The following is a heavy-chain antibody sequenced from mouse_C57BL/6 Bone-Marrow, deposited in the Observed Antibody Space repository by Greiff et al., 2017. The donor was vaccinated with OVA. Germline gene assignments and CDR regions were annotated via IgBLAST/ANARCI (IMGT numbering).Heavy chain of an antibody. CDR1: GYTFTDYE. CDR2: IDPETGGT. Sequence: QVQLQQSGAELVRPGASVTLSCKASGYTFTDYEMHWVKQTPVHGLEWIGAIDPETGGTASNQKFKGKAILTADKSSSTAYMELRSLTSEDSAVYYCTRSDYYGSPWFAYWGQGTLVTVSA. D-gene: IGHD1-1*01. V-gene: IGHV1-15*01. J-gene: IGHJ3*01. CDR3: TRSDYYGSPWFAY.